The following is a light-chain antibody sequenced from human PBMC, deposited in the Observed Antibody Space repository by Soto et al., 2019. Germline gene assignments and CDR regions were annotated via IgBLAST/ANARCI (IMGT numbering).Light chain of an antibody. V-gene: IGKV3-20*01. CDR3: QQYGSSRLT. J-gene: IGKJ4*01. Sequence: EIVLTQSPGTLSLSPGERVTLSCRASQSVSSNYLAWYQQIPGQAPRLLIYAASSRATGTPDRFSGSGSGTDFTLTISRLGPEDSAVYYCQQYGSSRLTFGGGTRVEIK. CDR2: AAS. CDR1: QSVSSNY.